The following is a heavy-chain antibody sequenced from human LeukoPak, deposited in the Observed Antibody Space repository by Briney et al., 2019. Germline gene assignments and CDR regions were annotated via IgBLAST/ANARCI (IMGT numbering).Heavy chain of an antibody. J-gene: IGHJ6*03. Sequence: GASVKVSCKASGGTFSSYAISWVRQAPGQGLEWMGGIIPIFGTANYAQRFQGRVTITADESTSTAYMELSSLRSEDTAVYYCARSPYYYDSSGYYPRPYYYYMDVWGKGTTVTISS. CDR1: GGTFSSYA. CDR2: IIPIFGTA. CDR3: ARSPYYYDSSGYYPRPYYYYMDV. D-gene: IGHD3-22*01. V-gene: IGHV1-69*13.